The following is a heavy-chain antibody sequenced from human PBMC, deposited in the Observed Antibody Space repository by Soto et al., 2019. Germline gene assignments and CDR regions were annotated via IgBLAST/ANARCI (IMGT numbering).Heavy chain of an antibody. J-gene: IGHJ6*02. V-gene: IGHV3-33*01. CDR1: GFTFSNYG. D-gene: IGHD1-26*01. CDR2: LSYDGSNK. Sequence: QVQLVESGGGVVQPGRSLRLACAASGFTFSNYGMHWVRQAPGKGLEWVAGLSYDGSNKYYADSVKGRFTISRDNSKNTGYLQMNSLRAEDRAVYYCARAMGLRELCCYGMDVWGQGTTVTVS. CDR3: ARAMGLRELCCYGMDV.